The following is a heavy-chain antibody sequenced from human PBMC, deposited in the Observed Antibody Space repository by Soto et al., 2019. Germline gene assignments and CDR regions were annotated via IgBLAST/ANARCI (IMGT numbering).Heavy chain of an antibody. V-gene: IGHV1-69*06. CDR3: AVQPGGNFYPYDAFDV. D-gene: IGHD1-7*01. J-gene: IGHJ3*01. CDR1: GGTFISYA. Sequence: QVQLVQSGAEVKKPGSSVNVSCKASGGTFISYAFNCVRQAPGHGLEWMGGIIPMFGTANSVQKFQGRVTITADKSTSTAYMELSSLRSEDTAVYCFAVQPGGNFYPYDAFDVWGQGTMVTVSS. CDR2: IIPMFGTA.